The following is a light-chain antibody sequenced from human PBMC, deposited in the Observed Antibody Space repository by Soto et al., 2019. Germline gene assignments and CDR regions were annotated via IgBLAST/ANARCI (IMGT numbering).Light chain of an antibody. Sequence: QSVLTQPPSASGTPGQRVTISCYGNISNIGGYTVNWYQHLPGTAPKLLIYNDYQRPSGVPDRFSGSKSGTSASLAISGLQSEDEADYYCATWDDSQKGVFGAGTKVTVL. V-gene: IGLV1-44*01. CDR1: ISNIGGYT. J-gene: IGLJ1*01. CDR3: ATWDDSQKGV. CDR2: NDY.